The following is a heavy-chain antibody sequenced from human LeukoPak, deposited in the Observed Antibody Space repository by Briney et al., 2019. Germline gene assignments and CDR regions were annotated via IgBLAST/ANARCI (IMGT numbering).Heavy chain of an antibody. CDR3: ARDTYYYGSGTYYFNY. Sequence: SGTLSLTCAVSGGSISSSNWWSWVRQPPGKGLEWIGRTHTSGSTNYNPSLKSRVTMSVDTSKNQFSLKLTSVTAADTAVYYCARDTYYYGSGTYYFNYWGQGTLVTVSS. D-gene: IGHD3-10*01. CDR1: GGSISSSNW. V-gene: IGHV4-4*02. CDR2: THTSGST. J-gene: IGHJ4*02.